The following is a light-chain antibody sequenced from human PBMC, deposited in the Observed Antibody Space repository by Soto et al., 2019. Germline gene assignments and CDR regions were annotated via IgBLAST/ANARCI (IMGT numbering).Light chain of an antibody. J-gene: IGKJ1*01. CDR3: QQYGSSPLWT. CDR1: QSVDWY. V-gene: IGKV3-20*01. Sequence: MTQSRATLSVSPGDRAPLSCRASQSVDWYVAWYQQKPGQAPRLLIYGASSRATGIPDRFSGSGSGTDFTLTISRLEPEDFAVYYCQQYGSSPLWTFGQGTMVDIK. CDR2: GAS.